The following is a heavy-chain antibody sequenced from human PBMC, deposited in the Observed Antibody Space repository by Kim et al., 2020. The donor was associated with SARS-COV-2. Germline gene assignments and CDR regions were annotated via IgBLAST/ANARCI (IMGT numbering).Heavy chain of an antibody. J-gene: IGHJ4*02. D-gene: IGHD5-18*01. Sequence: AAPVKGRFTISRDDSKNTLYLQMNSLKTEDTAVYYCTTRVVDTAMVTRDYWGQGTLVTVSS. V-gene: IGHV3-15*01. CDR3: TTRVVDTAMVTRDY.